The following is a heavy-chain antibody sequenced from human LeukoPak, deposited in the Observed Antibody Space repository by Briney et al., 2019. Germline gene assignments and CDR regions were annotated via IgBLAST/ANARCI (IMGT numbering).Heavy chain of an antibody. Sequence: GRSLRLSWAASGFTVSSYAMSWVRQAPGKGRGWVSGVSGSGGSIYYADSVKGRFTISRDNAKNSLYLQMNSLRAEDTAVYYCARGGAYISAVAGTLDYWGQGTLVTVSS. CDR2: VSGSGGSI. CDR1: GFTVSSYA. J-gene: IGHJ4*02. V-gene: IGHV3-23*01. D-gene: IGHD6-19*01. CDR3: ARGGAYISAVAGTLDY.